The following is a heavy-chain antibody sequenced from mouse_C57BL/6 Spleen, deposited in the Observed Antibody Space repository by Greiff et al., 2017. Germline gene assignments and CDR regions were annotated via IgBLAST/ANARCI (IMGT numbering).Heavy chain of an antibody. CDR1: GYTFTSSW. CDR3: AREGVYDCSLY. J-gene: IGHJ2*01. D-gene: IGHD2-3*01. V-gene: IGHV1-72*01. Sequence: QVQLQQPGAELVKPGASVKLSCKASGYTFTSSWMHWVKQRPGRGLEWIGRIDPKSGGTKYNEKFKSKATLTVDKPSSTAYMQLSSLTSEDSAVYYCAREGVYDCSLYWGQGTTLTVSS. CDR2: IDPKSGGT.